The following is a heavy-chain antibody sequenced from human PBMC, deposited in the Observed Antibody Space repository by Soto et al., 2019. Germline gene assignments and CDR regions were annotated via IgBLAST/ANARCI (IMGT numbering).Heavy chain of an antibody. CDR2: IIPIFGTA. Sequence: SVKVSCKASGGTFSSYAISWVRQAPGQGLEWMGGIIPIFGTANYAQKFQGRVTITADETTSTAYMELSSLRSEDTAVYYCARWIVGATTRFPDYWGQGTLVTVSS. D-gene: IGHD1-26*01. CDR1: GGTFSSYA. J-gene: IGHJ4*02. V-gene: IGHV1-69*13. CDR3: ARWIVGATTRFPDY.